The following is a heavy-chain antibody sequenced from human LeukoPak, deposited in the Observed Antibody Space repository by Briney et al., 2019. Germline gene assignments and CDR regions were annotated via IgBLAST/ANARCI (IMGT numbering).Heavy chain of an antibody. CDR1: GTSFTSYM. V-gene: IGHV5-51*01. CDR3: VRMGKSACDI. Sequence: GASLKISCKVSGTSFTSYMIGGVRQLPGKGLEWMGIIYTGDADTRSSPSFQGEVSTSAEKSISTAYLQWSSRKASETRTCYCVRMGKSACDIRGKGTMFTVSS. CDR2: IYTGDADT. D-gene: IGHD3-16*01. J-gene: IGHJ3*02.